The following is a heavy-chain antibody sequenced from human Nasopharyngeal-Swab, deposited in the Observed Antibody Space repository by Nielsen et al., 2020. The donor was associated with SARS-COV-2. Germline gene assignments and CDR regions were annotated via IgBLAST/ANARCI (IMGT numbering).Heavy chain of an antibody. CDR3: ARQTGYGDYDWYFDL. Sequence: GSLRLSCAASGFTFSSYGMHWVRQAPGKGLEWVAVISYDGSNKYYADSVKGRFTISRDNSKNTLYLQMNSLRAEDTAVYYCARQTGYGDYDWYFDLWGRGTLVTVSS. CDR2: ISYDGSNK. D-gene: IGHD4-17*01. CDR1: GFTFSSYG. J-gene: IGHJ2*01. V-gene: IGHV3-30*03.